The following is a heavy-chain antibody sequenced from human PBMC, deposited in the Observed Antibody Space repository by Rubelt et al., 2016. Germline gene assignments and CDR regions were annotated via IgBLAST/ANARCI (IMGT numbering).Heavy chain of an antibody. Sequence: QVQLVQSGAEVKKPGSSVKVSCKASGGTFSSYAISWVRQAPGQGLEWMGGIIPIFGTANYAQKFQGRVTITADESTGTAYMGVSSLRSEDTAVDYCASSTYYDFWSGPEQSGWFDPWGQGTLVTVSS. CDR2: IIPIFGTA. V-gene: IGHV1-69*12. CDR1: GGTFSSYA. D-gene: IGHD3-3*01. CDR3: ASSTYYDFWSGPEQSGWFDP. J-gene: IGHJ5*02.